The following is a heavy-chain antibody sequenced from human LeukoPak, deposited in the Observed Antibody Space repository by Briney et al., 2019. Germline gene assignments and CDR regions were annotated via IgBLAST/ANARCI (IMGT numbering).Heavy chain of an antibody. CDR2: VYYSGST. CDR3: ARVTGRGVHVPLPYGWFDP. V-gene: IGHV4-39*07. Sequence: PSETLSLTCTVSGGSISSSSSYWVWIRQPPGKGLEWIGTVYYSGSTYYNPSLKSRVTISVDTSKNQFSLKLSSVTAADTAVYYCARVTGRGVHVPLPYGWFDPWGQGTLVTVSS. D-gene: IGHD3-10*01. J-gene: IGHJ5*02. CDR1: GGSISSSSSY.